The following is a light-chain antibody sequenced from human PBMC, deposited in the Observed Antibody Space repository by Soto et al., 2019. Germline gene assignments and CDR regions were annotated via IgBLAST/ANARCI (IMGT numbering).Light chain of an antibody. J-gene: IGLJ1*01. CDR3: SAYTNRGTVDV. Sequence: QSALTQPASVSGSPGQSITISCTGISSDDAGHNSVSWYQQHPGKVPKLIIYEVSNRPSGVSTRFSGSRSDNIASLTISGLQAEDEADYYCSAYTNRGTVDVFGPGTKLTVL. CDR1: SSDDAGHNS. CDR2: EVS. V-gene: IGLV2-14*01.